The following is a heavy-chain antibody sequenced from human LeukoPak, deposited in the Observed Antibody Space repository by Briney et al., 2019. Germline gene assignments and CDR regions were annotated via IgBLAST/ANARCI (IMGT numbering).Heavy chain of an antibody. CDR1: GFTFSSYA. V-gene: IGHV3-23*01. J-gene: IGHJ5*02. D-gene: IGHD3-9*01. CDR3: AKEDGDDILTGYRYNWFDP. CDR2: ISGSGGST. Sequence: GRSLRLSCAASGFTFSSYAMSRVSQAPGKGLEWVSTISGSGGSTYYADSVKGRFTISRDNSKNTLYLQMNSLRAEDTAVYYCAKEDGDDILTGYRYNWFDPWGQGTLVTVSS.